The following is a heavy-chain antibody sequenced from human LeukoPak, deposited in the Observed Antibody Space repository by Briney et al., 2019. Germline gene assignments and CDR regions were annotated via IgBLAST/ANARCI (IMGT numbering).Heavy chain of an antibody. CDR1: GFTFSTYA. CDR2: IWYDGNNK. Sequence: PGGSLRLSCAASGFTFSTYAMHWVRQAPGKGLEWVAVIWYDGNNKYYADSVKGRFTISRDNSKNTLYLQMNSLRVEDTAVYYCARVHGHNLGTLDYWGQGILVTVTS. CDR3: ARVHGHNLGTLDY. J-gene: IGHJ4*02. V-gene: IGHV3-33*01. D-gene: IGHD5-24*01.